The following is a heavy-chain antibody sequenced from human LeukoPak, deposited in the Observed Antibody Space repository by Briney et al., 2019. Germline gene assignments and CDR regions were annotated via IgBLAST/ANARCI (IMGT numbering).Heavy chain of an antibody. Sequence: SETLSITRTVSGGSISSYYWSWIRQPPGKGLEWIGYIYYSGSTNYNPSLKSRVTISVDTSKNQFSLKLSSVTAADTAVYYCARDVTMVRGAFDPWGQGTLVTVSS. CDR1: GGSISSYY. CDR3: ARDVTMVRGAFDP. J-gene: IGHJ5*02. D-gene: IGHD3-10*01. CDR2: IYYSGST. V-gene: IGHV4-59*01.